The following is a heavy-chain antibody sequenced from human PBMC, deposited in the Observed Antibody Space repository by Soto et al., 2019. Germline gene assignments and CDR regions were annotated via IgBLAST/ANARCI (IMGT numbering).Heavy chain of an antibody. CDR2: VNPDGSDT. V-gene: IGHV3-74*01. J-gene: IGHJ4*02. CDR1: GFTFSSYW. Sequence: EVQLVESGGGVVQPGGSLRLSCAASGFTFSSYWMHWVRQAPGKGLVWVSRVNPDGSDTSYADSVKGRFTISRDNAKNTLYMQLNSLGAGDTAVYYCARVAVGSYYFDYWGQGTLLTVSS. CDR3: ARVAVGSYYFDY. D-gene: IGHD6-13*01.